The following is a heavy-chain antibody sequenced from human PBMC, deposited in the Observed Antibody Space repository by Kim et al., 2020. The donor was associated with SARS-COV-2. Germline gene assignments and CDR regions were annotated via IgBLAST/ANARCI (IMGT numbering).Heavy chain of an antibody. J-gene: IGHJ3*02. V-gene: IGHV4-59*01. CDR3: GRSRDADAFDI. CDR2: IYYSGST. Sequence: SETLSLTCTGSGGSISSYYWSWIRQPPGKGLEWIGYIYYSGSTNYNPSLKSRVTISVDTSKNQFSLKLSSVTAADTAVYYCGRSRDADAFDIWGQGTMVTVSS. D-gene: IGHD2-21*02. CDR1: GGSISSYY.